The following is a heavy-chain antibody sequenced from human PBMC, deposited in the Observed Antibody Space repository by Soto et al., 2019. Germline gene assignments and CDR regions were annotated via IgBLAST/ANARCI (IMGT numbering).Heavy chain of an antibody. D-gene: IGHD3-3*01. Sequence: EVQLLESGGGLVQPGGSLRLSCAASGFTFSSYAMSWVRQAPGKGLEWVSSISGSGSSIYYADSVKGRFTISRDNSKNTLYLQMTSLRAEDTAVYHCVKDSFGLVVHFDYWGQGTLVTVSS. CDR1: GFTFSSYA. CDR3: VKDSFGLVVHFDY. J-gene: IGHJ4*02. V-gene: IGHV3-23*01. CDR2: ISGSGSSI.